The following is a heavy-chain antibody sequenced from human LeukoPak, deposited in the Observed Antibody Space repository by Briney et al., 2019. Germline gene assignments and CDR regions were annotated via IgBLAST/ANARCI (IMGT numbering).Heavy chain of an antibody. CDR3: ARDGWGSYLPYYYYYMDV. CDR2: ISAYNGNT. D-gene: IGHD1-26*01. V-gene: IGHV1-18*01. J-gene: IGHJ6*03. CDR1: GYTFTSYG. Sequence: ASVKVSCKASGYTFTSYGISWVRQAPGQGLEWMGWISAYNGNTNYAQKLQSRVTMTTDTSTSTAYMELRSLRSDDTAVYYCARDGWGSYLPYYYYYMDVWGKGTTVTVSS.